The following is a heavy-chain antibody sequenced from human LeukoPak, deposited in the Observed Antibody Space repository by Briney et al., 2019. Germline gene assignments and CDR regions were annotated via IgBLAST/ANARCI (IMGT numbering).Heavy chain of an antibody. CDR3: ARGNNWNELDY. CDR1: GGTFSSYA. Sequence: SVKVSCKASGGTFSSYAISWVRQAPGQGLEWMGRIIPILGIANYAQKFQGGVTITADKSTSTAYMELSSLRSEDTAVYYCARGNNWNELDYWGQGTLVTVSS. V-gene: IGHV1-69*04. D-gene: IGHD1-1*01. CDR2: IIPILGIA. J-gene: IGHJ4*02.